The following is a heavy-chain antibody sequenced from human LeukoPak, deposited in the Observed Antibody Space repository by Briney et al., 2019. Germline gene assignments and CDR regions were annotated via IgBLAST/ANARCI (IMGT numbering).Heavy chain of an antibody. V-gene: IGHV4-59*11. D-gene: IGHD4-11*01. J-gene: IGHJ4*02. Sequence: NSSETLSLTCTVSGGSISSHYWSWIRQPPGKGLEWIGYISYSGSTNYNPSLKSRVTISLNTSNNQFSLKLSSVTAADTAVYFCARGRAVTTNFDYWGQGTLVTVSS. CDR2: ISYSGST. CDR1: GGSISSHY. CDR3: ARGRAVTTNFDY.